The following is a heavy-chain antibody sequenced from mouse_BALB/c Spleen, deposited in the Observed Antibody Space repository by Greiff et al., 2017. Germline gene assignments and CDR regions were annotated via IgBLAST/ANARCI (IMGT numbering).Heavy chain of an antibody. CDR2: ISYSGST. CDR3: ARDPYYAMDY. Sequence: EVQLVESGPGLVKPSQSLSLTCTVTGYSITSDYAWNWIRQFPGNKLEWMGYISYSGSTSYNPSLKSRISITRDTSKNQFFLQLNSVTTEDTATYYCARDPYYAMDYWGQGTSVTVSS. CDR1: GYSITSDYA. V-gene: IGHV3-2*02. J-gene: IGHJ4*01.